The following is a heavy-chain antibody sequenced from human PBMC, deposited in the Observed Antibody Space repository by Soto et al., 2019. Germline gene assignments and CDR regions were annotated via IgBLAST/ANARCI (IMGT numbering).Heavy chain of an antibody. CDR3: VQRLSIFGVLVSDY. D-gene: IGHD3-3*01. V-gene: IGHV2-5*02. Sequence: ITLKESXXXLVNPTQTLTLTCTLSGMSLSSSGVSVGWXRQPPGKALECLVLLHWDDHRDYSPTXXXXXXXXXXXXXXXXXXXMTNMDPADTATYYCVQRLSIFGVLVSDYWGQXTPVTVSS. J-gene: IGHJ4*02. CDR2: LHWDDHR. CDR1: GMSLSSSGVS.